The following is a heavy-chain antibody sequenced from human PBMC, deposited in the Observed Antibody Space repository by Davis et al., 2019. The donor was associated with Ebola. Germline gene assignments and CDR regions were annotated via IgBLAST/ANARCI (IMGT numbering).Heavy chain of an antibody. V-gene: IGHV3-43*02. J-gene: IGHJ4*02. Sequence: GESLKISCAASGFTFNNYAMHWVRQAPGKGLESVSLISGDGSTTYYADSVKGRFTISRDNSKNSLFLQMNSLTTDDTAFYYCGKADCGGDCRVVDYWGQGTLVTVSS. D-gene: IGHD2-21*02. CDR2: ISGDGSTT. CDR3: GKADCGGDCRVVDY. CDR1: GFTFNNYA.